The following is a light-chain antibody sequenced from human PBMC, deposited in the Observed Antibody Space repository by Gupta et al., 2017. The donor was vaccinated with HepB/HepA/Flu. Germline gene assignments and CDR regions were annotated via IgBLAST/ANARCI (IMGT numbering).Light chain of an antibody. CDR3: AAWDDSLNGLYV. CDR1: RSNIGSNA. V-gene: IGLV1-44*01. J-gene: IGLJ1*01. CDR2: NND. Sequence: QSVLTQPPSVSGTPGQRVTISCSGGRSNIGSNAVKWYQQLPEAAPKLLIHNNDQRPSGVPDRFSGSKSGTSASLAISGLQSEDEADYDCAAWDDSLNGLYVFGTGTKVTVL.